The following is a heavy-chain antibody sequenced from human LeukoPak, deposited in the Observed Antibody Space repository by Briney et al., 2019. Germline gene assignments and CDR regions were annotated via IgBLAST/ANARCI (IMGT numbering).Heavy chain of an antibody. D-gene: IGHD2-21*02. CDR2: ISDDSVST. Sequence: PGGSLRLSCAASGFTFSSYAMSWFRQAPGKGLEWVSTISDDSVSTYYADSVKGRFTISRDNSKNTLYLRMNSLRAEDTAVYYCAKHRIVVVTAQDYWGQGTQVTVSS. J-gene: IGHJ4*02. CDR3: AKHRIVVVTAQDY. CDR1: GFTFSSYA. V-gene: IGHV3-23*01.